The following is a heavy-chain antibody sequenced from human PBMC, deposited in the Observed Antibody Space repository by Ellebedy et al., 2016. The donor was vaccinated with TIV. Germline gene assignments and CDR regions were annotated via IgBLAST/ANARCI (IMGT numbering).Heavy chain of an antibody. D-gene: IGHD4-17*01. CDR2: IWNDGSKK. J-gene: IGHJ4*02. Sequence: GESLKISXAASGFTFNNYNMHWVRQAPGKGLDWVAVIWNDGSKKYYADSVRGRFTISRDNSKNTLYLQMNSLGAEDTAVYYCAREDYGGGDYFDHWGQGTLATVSS. CDR3: AREDYGGGDYFDH. CDR1: GFTFNNYN. V-gene: IGHV3-33*01.